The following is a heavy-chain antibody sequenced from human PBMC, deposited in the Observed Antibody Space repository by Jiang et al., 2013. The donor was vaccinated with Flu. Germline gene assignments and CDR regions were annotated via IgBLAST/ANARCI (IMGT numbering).Heavy chain of an antibody. J-gene: IGHJ4*02. V-gene: IGHV1-46*01. Sequence: GAEVKKPGASVKVSCKASGYTFTSYYMHWVRQAPGQGLEWMGIINPSGGSTSYAQKFQGRVTMTRDTSTSTVYMELSSLRSEDTAVYYCARADELGYCSGGSCYPFDYWGQGTLVTVSS. CDR2: INPSGGST. CDR1: GYTFTSYY. D-gene: IGHD2-15*01. CDR3: ARADELGYCSGGSCYPFDY.